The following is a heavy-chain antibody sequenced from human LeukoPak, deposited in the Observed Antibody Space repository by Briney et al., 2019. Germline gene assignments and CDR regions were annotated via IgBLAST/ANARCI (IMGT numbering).Heavy chain of an antibody. J-gene: IGHJ4*02. CDR2: IKQDGSEK. V-gene: IGHV3-7*01. CDR3: ARAPDYYDSSGSGTTRDY. CDR1: GFTFSSYW. D-gene: IGHD3-22*01. Sequence: PGGSLRLSCAASGFTFSSYWMSWVRQAPGKGLEWVANIKQDGSEKYYVDSVKGRFTIPRDNAKNSLYLQMNSLRAEDTAVYYCARAPDYYDSSGSGTTRDYWGQGTLVTVSS.